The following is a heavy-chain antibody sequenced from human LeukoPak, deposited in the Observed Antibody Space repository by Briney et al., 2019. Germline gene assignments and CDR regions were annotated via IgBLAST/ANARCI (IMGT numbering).Heavy chain of an antibody. CDR2: IYYSGST. Sequence: KSSETLSLTCTVSGVSINTYYGSWIRQPPGKGLEWIGYIYYSGSTKYNPSLERRISISVDTSKNQFSLRLSSVTAADRAVYYCARGPGSRYLDYLGQGILVTVSS. CDR1: GVSINTYY. V-gene: IGHV4-59*01. CDR3: ARGPGSRYLDY. J-gene: IGHJ4*02. D-gene: IGHD3-10*01.